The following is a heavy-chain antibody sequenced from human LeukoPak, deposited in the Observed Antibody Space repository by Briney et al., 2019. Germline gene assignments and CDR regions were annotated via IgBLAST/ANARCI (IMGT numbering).Heavy chain of an antibody. Sequence: GGSLRLSCAASGFTFSSYEMNWVRQAPGKGLEWVSYISSSGTTIYYADSVKGRFTISRDNAKNSLYLQMNSQRDEDTAVYYCARVWGLAVAGGEIEYWGQGTLVTVSS. J-gene: IGHJ4*02. D-gene: IGHD6-13*01. CDR1: GFTFSSYE. V-gene: IGHV3-48*03. CDR2: ISSSGTTI. CDR3: ARVWGLAVAGGEIEY.